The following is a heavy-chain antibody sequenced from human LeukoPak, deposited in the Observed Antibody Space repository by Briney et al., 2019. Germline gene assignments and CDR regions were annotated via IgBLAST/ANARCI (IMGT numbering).Heavy chain of an antibody. CDR1: GGSISSSSYF. CDR3: ARIRITLFGVVINFDS. V-gene: IGHV4-39*01. J-gene: IGHJ4*01. CDR2: IYYSGIT. Sequence: SETLSLTCTVSGGSISSSSYFWGWVRQPPGEGLGWFGSIYYSGITYYNPALKSRVTIPVHTSKPQSSLKLSSVTAADTALYYCARIRITLFGVVINFDSWGHGTLVTVSS. D-gene: IGHD3-3*01.